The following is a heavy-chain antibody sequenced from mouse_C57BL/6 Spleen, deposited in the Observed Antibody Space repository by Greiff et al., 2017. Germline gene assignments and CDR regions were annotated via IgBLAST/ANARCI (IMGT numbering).Heavy chain of an antibody. Sequence: VQLQQSGAELARPGASVKLSCKASGYTFSSYGISWVKQRTGQGLEWIGEIYPRSGNTYYNEKFKGKATLTADKSSSTAYMELRSLTSEDSAVYFCARVGVITTVVSFDYWGQGTTLTVSS. CDR2: IYPRSGNT. J-gene: IGHJ2*01. D-gene: IGHD1-1*01. CDR1: GYTFSSYG. V-gene: IGHV1-81*01. CDR3: ARVGVITTVVSFDY.